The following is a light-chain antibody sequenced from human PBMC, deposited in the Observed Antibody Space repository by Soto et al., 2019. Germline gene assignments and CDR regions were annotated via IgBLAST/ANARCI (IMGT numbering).Light chain of an antibody. CDR3: QQYHDYWT. V-gene: IGKV1-5*01. J-gene: IGKJ1*01. CDR1: QSISGW. Sequence: DIQMTHSPSTLSASIGDRVTITCRASQSISGWLAWYQQKPGKAPKLLISDVSSLESGVPSRFSGSGSGTEFTLTISSLQPDDFAVYYCQQYHDYWTFGPGTKVEVK. CDR2: DVS.